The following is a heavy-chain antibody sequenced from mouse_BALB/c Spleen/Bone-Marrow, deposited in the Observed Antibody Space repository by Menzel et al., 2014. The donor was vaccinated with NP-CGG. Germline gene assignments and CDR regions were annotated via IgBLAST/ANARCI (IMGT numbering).Heavy chain of an antibody. V-gene: IGHV4-1*02. J-gene: IGHJ1*01. CDR3: ARLNHYDNLFV. CDR1: GFDFSRYW. CDR2: INPDSSTI. D-gene: IGHD1-1*01. Sequence: EVKLMESGGGLVQPGGSLKLSCAASGFDFSRYWMSWVRQAPGKGLEWIGEINPDSSTINYTPSLKDKFIISRDNAKNTLYLQMSKVRSEDTALYYCARLNHYDNLFVWGAGTTVTVSS.